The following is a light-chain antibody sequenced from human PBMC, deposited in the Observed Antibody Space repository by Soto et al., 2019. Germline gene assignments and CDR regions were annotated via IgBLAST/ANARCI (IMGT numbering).Light chain of an antibody. CDR1: QSISSNF. Sequence: IVLTHSAGTLSWSAGERATLSCGASQSISSNFLAWYQQKTGQAPRLVIHGASNRATGIPDRFSGSGYGTDFNLTITRLETEDFAVYYCQQYGGSPRTFGQGTKVDIK. CDR3: QQYGGSPRT. CDR2: GAS. J-gene: IGKJ1*01. V-gene: IGKV3-20*01.